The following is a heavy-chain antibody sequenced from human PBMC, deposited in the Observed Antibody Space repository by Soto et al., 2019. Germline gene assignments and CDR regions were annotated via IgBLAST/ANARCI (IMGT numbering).Heavy chain of an antibody. J-gene: IGHJ4*02. Sequence: SETLSLTCTASGGSISSVSISSNYWSWIRQSPGKGLEWIGSVHYSGSTSYHPSLKSRVTISVDTSKNQFSLRLRSVTAADTAVYYCARIPYSSASFDYWGQGNLVTVSS. D-gene: IGHD6-19*01. CDR3: ARIPYSSASFDY. V-gene: IGHV4-61*01. CDR2: VHYSGST. CDR1: GGSISSVSISSNY.